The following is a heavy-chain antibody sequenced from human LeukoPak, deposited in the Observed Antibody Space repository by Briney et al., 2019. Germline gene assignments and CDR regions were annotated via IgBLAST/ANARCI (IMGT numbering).Heavy chain of an antibody. CDR1: GFTFSDYY. CDR2: ISGSGGST. J-gene: IGHJ4*02. Sequence: GGSLRLSCAASGFTFSDYYMSWIRQAPGKGLEWVSAISGSGGSTYYADSVKGRFTISRDNSKNTLYLQMNSLRAGDTAVYYCARDVVQCSSTSCYGSIITIFGAGPIDYWGQGTLVTVSS. CDR3: ARDVVQCSSTSCYGSIITIFGAGPIDY. V-gene: IGHV3-23*01. D-gene: IGHD2-2*01.